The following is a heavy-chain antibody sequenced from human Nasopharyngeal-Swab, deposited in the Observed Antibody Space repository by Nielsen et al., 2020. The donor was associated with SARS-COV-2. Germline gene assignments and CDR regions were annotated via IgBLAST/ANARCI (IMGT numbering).Heavy chain of an antibody. Sequence: GESLKISFAASGFTLGSYYMSWVRQAPGKGLECVTILSVVCNTFYIESVKGRFTISRDNLQNTVHLQMSSLRAEDTAVYYCARGQGEYWGQGTLVTVSS. CDR2: LSVVCNT. CDR3: ARGQGEY. V-gene: IGHV3-53*01. D-gene: IGHD1-26*01. J-gene: IGHJ4*02. CDR1: GFTLGSYY.